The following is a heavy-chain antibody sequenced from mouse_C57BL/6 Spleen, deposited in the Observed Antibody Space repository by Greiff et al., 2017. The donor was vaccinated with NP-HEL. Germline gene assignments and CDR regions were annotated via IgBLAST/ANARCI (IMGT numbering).Heavy chain of an antibody. CDR2: IYPGSGNT. CDR1: GYTFTDYY. J-gene: IGHJ2*01. Sequence: QVQLQQSGAELVRPGASVKLSCKASGYTFTDYYINWVKQRPGQGLEWIARIYPGSGNTYYNEKFKGKATLTAEKSSSTAYMQLSSLTSEDSAVYFCARRDGDYFDYWGQGTTLTVSS. V-gene: IGHV1-76*01. CDR3: ARRDGDYFDY. D-gene: IGHD3-3*01.